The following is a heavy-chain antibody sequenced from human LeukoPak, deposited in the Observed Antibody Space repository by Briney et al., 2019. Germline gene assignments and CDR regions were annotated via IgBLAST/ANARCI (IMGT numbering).Heavy chain of an antibody. V-gene: IGHV4-38-2*02. Sequence: PSETLSLTCTVSGYSISSGYYWGWIRQPPGKGLEWIGSIYHSGSTYYNPSLKSRVTISVDTPKNQFSLKLSSVTAADTAVYYCARSYSSLTGTTGYWGQGTLVTVSS. CDR3: ARSYSSLTGTTGY. J-gene: IGHJ4*02. CDR2: IYHSGST. CDR1: GYSISSGYY. D-gene: IGHD1-7*01.